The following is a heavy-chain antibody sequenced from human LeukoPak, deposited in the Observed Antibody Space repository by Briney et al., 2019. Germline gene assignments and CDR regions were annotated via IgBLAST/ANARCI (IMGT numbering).Heavy chain of an antibody. D-gene: IGHD2-15*01. CDR2: IYHSGST. Sequence: SGTLSLTCAVSGGSISSSNWWSWVRQPPGKGLEWIGEIYHSGSTNYNPSLKSRVTISVDKSKNQFSLKLSSVTAADTAVYYCAGHFGVVAATSAWFDPWGQGTLVTVSS. CDR1: GGSISSSNW. CDR3: AGHFGVVAATSAWFDP. J-gene: IGHJ5*02. V-gene: IGHV4-4*02.